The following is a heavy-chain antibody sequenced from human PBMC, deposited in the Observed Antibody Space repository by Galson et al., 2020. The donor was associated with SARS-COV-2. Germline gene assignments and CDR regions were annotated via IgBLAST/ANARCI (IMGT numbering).Heavy chain of an antibody. Sequence: ETSETLSLTCVVSGGSIGSGGYSWSWIRQPPGKGLEWIGYIYHSGSTYYNPSLKSRVTVSLDRSENQFSLRLSSVTAADTAVYYCARDSSYYDTRGYIDYWGQGTLVTVSS. J-gene: IGHJ4*02. D-gene: IGHD3-22*01. CDR2: IYHSGST. V-gene: IGHV4-30-2*01. CDR3: ARDSSYYDTRGYIDY. CDR1: GGSIGSGGYS.